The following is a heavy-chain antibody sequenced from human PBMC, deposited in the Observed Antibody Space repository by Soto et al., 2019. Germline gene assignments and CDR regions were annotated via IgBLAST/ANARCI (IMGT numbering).Heavy chain of an antibody. Sequence: PGGSLRLSCAASGFTFSSYAMSWVRQAPGKGLEWVSAISSSGGSTYYADSVKGRFTISRDNSKNTLYLQMNSLRAEDTGVYYCAKATGGYSSSSPALGGQGTLVTVSS. CDR3: AKATGGYSSSSPAL. D-gene: IGHD6-6*01. CDR1: GFTFSSYA. V-gene: IGHV3-23*01. CDR2: ISSSGGST. J-gene: IGHJ4*02.